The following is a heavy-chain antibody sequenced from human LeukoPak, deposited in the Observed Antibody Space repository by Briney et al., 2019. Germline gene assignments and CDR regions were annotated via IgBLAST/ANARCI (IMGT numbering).Heavy chain of an antibody. J-gene: IGHJ4*02. CDR3: GRGDPDY. CDR1: GSTFSNYW. CDR2: INPTGSGK. V-gene: IGHV3-7*01. Sequence: GGPLRLSCAVSGSTFSNYWMNCVRQAPGKGLEWVANINPTGSGKYYVDSVQGRFTISRDNAKNSLYLEMNSLRVEDTAVYYCGRGDPDYWGQGALVTVSS.